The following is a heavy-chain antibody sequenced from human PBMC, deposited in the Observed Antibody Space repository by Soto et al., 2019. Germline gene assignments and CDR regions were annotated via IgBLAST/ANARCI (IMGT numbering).Heavy chain of an antibody. CDR1: VGSISSGGYY. CDR3: ASSVISSGWYPNWFDP. D-gene: IGHD6-19*01. CDR2: IYYSGST. Sequence: TLSLTCTVSVGSISSGGYYWSWIRQHPGKGLEWIGYIYYSGSTYYNPSLKSRVTISVDTSKNQFSLKLSSVTAADTAVYYCASSVISSGWYPNWFDPWGQGTLVTVSS. J-gene: IGHJ5*02. V-gene: IGHV4-31*03.